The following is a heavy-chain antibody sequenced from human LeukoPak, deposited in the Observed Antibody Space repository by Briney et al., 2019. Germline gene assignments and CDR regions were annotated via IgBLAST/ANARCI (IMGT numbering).Heavy chain of an antibody. CDR1: GGSISRYY. CDR3: AREDGYNLGYFDY. D-gene: IGHD5-24*01. Sequence: SGTLSLTCTVSGGSISRYYWCWIRQPPGKGLEWIGYIYYSGSTNYNPSLKSRVTISVDTSKNQFSLKLSSVTAADTAVYYCAREDGYNLGYFDYWGQGTLVTVSS. V-gene: IGHV4-59*01. CDR2: IYYSGST. J-gene: IGHJ4*02.